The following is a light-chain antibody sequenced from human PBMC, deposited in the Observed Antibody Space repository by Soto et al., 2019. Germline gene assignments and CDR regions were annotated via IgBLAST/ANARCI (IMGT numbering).Light chain of an antibody. J-gene: IGKJ5*01. CDR1: QNINNY. CDR3: QQYENLPT. CDR2: DAS. Sequence: SLSASVGDRVPITCQASQNINNYLNWYQQKLGRAPKLLIYDASNLEAGVPSRFRGSGSGTDFTFTISRMQPEDIATYYCQQYENLPTFGHGTRLEIK. V-gene: IGKV1-33*01.